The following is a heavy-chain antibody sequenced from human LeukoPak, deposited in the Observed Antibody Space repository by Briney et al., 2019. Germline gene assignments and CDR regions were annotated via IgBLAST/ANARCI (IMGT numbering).Heavy chain of an antibody. CDR2: IKQDGSEK. J-gene: IGHJ4*02. Sequence: GGSLRLSCAASGFTFSSYWMSWVRQAPGKGLEWVANIKQDGSEKYYVDSVKGRFTISRDNAKNSLYLQMNSLRAEATAVYYCARGHSSSSLGFDYWGQGTLVTVSS. CDR3: ARGHSSSSLGFDY. CDR1: GFTFSSYW. V-gene: IGHV3-7*01. D-gene: IGHD6-6*01.